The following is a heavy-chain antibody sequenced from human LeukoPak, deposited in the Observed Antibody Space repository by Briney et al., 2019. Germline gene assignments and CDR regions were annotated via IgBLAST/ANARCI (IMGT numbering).Heavy chain of an antibody. Sequence: ASVKVSCKPSGYTFTAYYLHWVRQAPGQGLEWMGWINPTSGGTHYAQKFQGRVTMTRDTSISTAYMELSSLTSDDTAVYYCAREGIAEPDANWFDPWGQGTLVTVSS. J-gene: IGHJ5*02. CDR1: GYTFTAYY. D-gene: IGHD6-13*01. CDR2: INPTSGGT. CDR3: AREGIAEPDANWFDP. V-gene: IGHV1-2*02.